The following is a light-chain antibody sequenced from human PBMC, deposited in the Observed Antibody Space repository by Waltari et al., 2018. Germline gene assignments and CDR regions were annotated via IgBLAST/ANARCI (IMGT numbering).Light chain of an antibody. V-gene: IGKV1-39*01. Sequence: DIQMTQSPPSLAASVGDSVNITCRASQTIRNYLNWYQQRPGKAPKLLFSAASSLQSGVPSRFSGSGSGTDFALTISSLQPEDFASYHCQETYTTLFTFGPGTKVEIK. CDR1: QTIRNY. J-gene: IGKJ3*01. CDR3: QETYTTLFT. CDR2: AAS.